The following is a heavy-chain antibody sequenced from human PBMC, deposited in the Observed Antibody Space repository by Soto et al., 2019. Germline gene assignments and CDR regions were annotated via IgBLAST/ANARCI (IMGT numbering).Heavy chain of an antibody. CDR1: GDSVSSNSAA. CDR2: TYYRSKWYN. Sequence: PSQTLSLTCAISGDSVSSNSAAWNWIRQSPSRGLEWLGRTYYRSKWYNDYAVSVKSRITINPDTSKNQFSLQLNSVTPEDTAVYYCARGYCSGGSCYKYIQYYYYGMDVWGQGTTVTVSS. D-gene: IGHD2-15*01. V-gene: IGHV6-1*01. J-gene: IGHJ6*02. CDR3: ARGYCSGGSCYKYIQYYYYGMDV.